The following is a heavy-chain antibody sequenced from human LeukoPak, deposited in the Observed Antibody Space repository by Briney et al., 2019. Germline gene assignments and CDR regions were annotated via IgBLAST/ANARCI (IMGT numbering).Heavy chain of an antibody. CDR2: ISAYNADT. CDR1: GYTFTNYP. Sequence: ASVKVSCKASGYTFTNYPISWVRQAPGQGLEWMGWISAYNADTNYAQKLQGRVTMTTDTSTTTAYMELRSLRYDDTAVYYCARGYYGSGKEFDYWGQGTLVTVSS. J-gene: IGHJ4*02. V-gene: IGHV1-18*01. CDR3: ARGYYGSGKEFDY. D-gene: IGHD3-10*01.